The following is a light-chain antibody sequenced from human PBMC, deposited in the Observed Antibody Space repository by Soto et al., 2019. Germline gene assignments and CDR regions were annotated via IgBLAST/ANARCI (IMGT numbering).Light chain of an antibody. Sequence: DIHMTQSPSSLSASVGDRVTITCRASQSISTYLNWYQHKPGKAPKLLIYAASSLQPGVPSRFSGSGSGTDFTLTISSLQPEDFATYYCQHYNSYSEAFGQGTKVDIK. CDR1: QSISTY. CDR2: AAS. CDR3: QHYNSYSEA. J-gene: IGKJ1*01. V-gene: IGKV1-39*01.